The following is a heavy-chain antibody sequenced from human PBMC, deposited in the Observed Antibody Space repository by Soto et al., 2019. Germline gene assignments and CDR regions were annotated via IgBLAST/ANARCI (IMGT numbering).Heavy chain of an antibody. V-gene: IGHV1-46*01. Sequence: GSSVKVSCKASGYTFTKYYVHWVRQAPGQGLEWMGLINPGIGTTSYAQKFQGRVTMTRDTSTSSVYMEMTSLRYEDTAMYFCARGRDGYIKADAFDVWGQGSMVTVSS. CDR1: GYTFTKYY. D-gene: IGHD5-18*01. CDR2: INPGIGTT. J-gene: IGHJ3*01. CDR3: ARGRDGYIKADAFDV.